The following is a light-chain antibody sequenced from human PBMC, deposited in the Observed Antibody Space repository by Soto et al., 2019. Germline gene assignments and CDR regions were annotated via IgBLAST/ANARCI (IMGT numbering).Light chain of an antibody. CDR3: SSFTNTYSYV. J-gene: IGLJ1*01. Sequence: QSALTQPASVSGSPGQSITISCTGTSGDVGAYNYVSWYQQHPSKAPRLMIYDVSNRPSGASNRFSGSKSGNTASLTISGLQAEDEADYYCSSFTNTYSYVFGTGTKLTVL. V-gene: IGLV2-14*01. CDR1: SGDVGAYNY. CDR2: DVS.